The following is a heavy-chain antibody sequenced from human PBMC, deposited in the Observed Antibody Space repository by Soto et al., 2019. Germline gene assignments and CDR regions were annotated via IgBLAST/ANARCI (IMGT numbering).Heavy chain of an antibody. V-gene: IGHV1-69*13. CDR3: ARTAPMDAGDKYYYDF. J-gene: IGHJ4*02. Sequence: VGSVKVSCKTSGGTFSTFGISWVRQAPGQGLEWMGGIIPFFGTAEYSQKFEDRITITADESTNTVYMDLRSLTSEDTAIYYCARTAPMDAGDKYYYDFWGQGALVTVSS. CDR1: GGTFSTFG. CDR2: IIPFFGTA. D-gene: IGHD3-16*01.